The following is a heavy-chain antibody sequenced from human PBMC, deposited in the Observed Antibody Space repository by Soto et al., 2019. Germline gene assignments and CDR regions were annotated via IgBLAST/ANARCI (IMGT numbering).Heavy chain of an antibody. V-gene: IGHV1-8*01. J-gene: IGHJ5*02. D-gene: IGHD3-3*02. CDR1: GYAFSNND. CDR3: ARIATFCTINWVEP. CDR2: MNPNSGNG. Sequence: QVQLVQSGAEVKKPGASVKVSCQASGYAFSNNDISWVRQGPGQGLEWMGWMNPNSGNGDYAQKFKGRVTMARDNSTSTAYKELSSLTSDDTAIYDGARIATFCTINWVEPWGQGTLVTVS.